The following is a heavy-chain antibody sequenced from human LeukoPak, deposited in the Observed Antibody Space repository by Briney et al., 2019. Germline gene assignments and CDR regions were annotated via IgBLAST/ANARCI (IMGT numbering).Heavy chain of an antibody. V-gene: IGHV3-23*01. CDR1: GFTFSNNA. J-gene: IGHJ4*02. CDR2: VSGGGDST. Sequence: GGSLRLSCVASGFTFSNNAMSWVRQAPGKGLEWVSAVSGGGDSTYYTDSVKGRFNISRDNSKNTLYLQMNSLRAEDTAVYYCAKDLGTTNLWRAFDYWGQGTLVTVSS. D-gene: IGHD3-3*01. CDR3: AKDLGTTNLWRAFDY.